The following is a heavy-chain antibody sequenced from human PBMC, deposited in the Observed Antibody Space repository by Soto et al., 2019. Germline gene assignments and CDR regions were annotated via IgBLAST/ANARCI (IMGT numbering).Heavy chain of an antibody. J-gene: IGHJ4*02. CDR3: AKLPSGSSSGWTLENYFDY. CDR2: ISGSGGST. V-gene: IGHV3-23*01. CDR1: GLSFSSYA. Sequence: XESLRLACAASGLSFSSYAMSWVRQAPGKGLEWVSAISGSGGSTYYADSVKGRFTISRDNSKNTLYLQMNSLRAEDTAVYYCAKLPSGSSSGWTLENYFDYCGQGTLVTVSS. D-gene: IGHD6-19*01.